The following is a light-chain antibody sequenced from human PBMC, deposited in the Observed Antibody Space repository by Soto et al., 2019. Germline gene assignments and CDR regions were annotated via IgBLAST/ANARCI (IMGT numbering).Light chain of an antibody. CDR2: GNT. Sequence: QPVLTQPPSVSGAPGQGVTISCTGSSSNIGAGYDVHWYQQLPGRAPKLLIYGNTNRPSGVPDRFSGSKFGTSASLAITGLQAEDEADYYCLSFDSSLSVVFGGGTKLTVL. J-gene: IGLJ2*01. CDR1: SSNIGAGYD. CDR3: LSFDSSLSVV. V-gene: IGLV1-40*01.